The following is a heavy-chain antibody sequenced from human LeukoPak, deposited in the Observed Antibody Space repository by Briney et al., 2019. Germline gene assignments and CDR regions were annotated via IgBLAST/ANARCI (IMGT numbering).Heavy chain of an antibody. Sequence: GGSLRLSCAASGFTFSSYSMNWVRQAPGKGVEWVSYISSGSSTIYYADSVKGRFTISRDNAKNSLYLQMNSLRAEDTAVYYCARWCSSSSCFRGFDYWGQGTLVTVSS. J-gene: IGHJ4*02. CDR3: ARWCSSSSCFRGFDY. D-gene: IGHD2-2*01. V-gene: IGHV3-48*01. CDR1: GFTFSSYS. CDR2: ISSGSSTI.